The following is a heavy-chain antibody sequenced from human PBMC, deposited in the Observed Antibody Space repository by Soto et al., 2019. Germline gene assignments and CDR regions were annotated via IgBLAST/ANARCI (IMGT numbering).Heavy chain of an antibody. D-gene: IGHD3-9*01. J-gene: IGHJ4*02. CDR3: AKDIGILTGYMYYFDY. CDR2: ISYDGSNK. CDR1: GFTFGSYG. V-gene: IGHV3-30*18. Sequence: GGSLRLSCAASGFTFGSYGMHWVRQAPGKGLEWVAVISYDGSNKYYADSVKGRFTISRDNSKNTLYLQMNSLRAEDTAVYYCAKDIGILTGYMYYFDYWGQGTLVTVSS.